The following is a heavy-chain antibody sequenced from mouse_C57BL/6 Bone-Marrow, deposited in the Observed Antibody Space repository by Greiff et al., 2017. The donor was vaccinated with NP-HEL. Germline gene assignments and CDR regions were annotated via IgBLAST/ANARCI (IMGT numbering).Heavy chain of an antibody. CDR1: GYTFTDYN. CDR3: ARRGTAQATVWFAY. V-gene: IGHV1-18*01. Sequence: EVQLVESGPELVKPGASVKIPCKASGYTFTDYNMDWVKQSHGKSLEWIGDINPNNGGTIYNQKFKGKATLTVDKSSSTAYMELRSLTSEDTAVYYCARRGTAQATVWFAYWGQGTLVTVSA. CDR2: INPNNGGT. D-gene: IGHD3-2*02. J-gene: IGHJ3*01.